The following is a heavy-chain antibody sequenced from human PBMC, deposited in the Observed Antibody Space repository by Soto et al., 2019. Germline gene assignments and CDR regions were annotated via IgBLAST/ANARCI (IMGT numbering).Heavy chain of an antibody. V-gene: IGHV1-18*01. CDR1: GYTFTSYG. D-gene: IGHD1-26*01. CDR2: ISAYNGNT. CDR3: HARGPLPTAGNGEYYYYGMDV. Sequence: ASVKVSCKASGYTFTSYGISWVRQAPGQGLEWMGWISAYNGNTNYAQKLQGRVTMTTDTSTSTAYMELRSLRSDDTAVYYCHARGPLPTAGNGEYYYYGMDVWGQGTTVTSP. J-gene: IGHJ6*02.